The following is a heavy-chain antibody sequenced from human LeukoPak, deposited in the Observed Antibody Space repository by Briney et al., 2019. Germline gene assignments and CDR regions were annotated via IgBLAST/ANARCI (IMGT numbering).Heavy chain of an antibody. CDR2: ISAYNGNT. J-gene: IGHJ4*02. CDR3: ARDLGVVVVRGYFDY. D-gene: IGHD3-22*01. Sequence: GASVKVSCKASGYTFTSYGISWVRQAPGQGLEWMGWISAYNGNTNYAQKLQGRVTMTTDTSTSTAYMELRSLRSDDTAVYYCARDLGVVVVRGYFDYWGQGTLVTVSS. CDR1: GYTFTSYG. V-gene: IGHV1-18*01.